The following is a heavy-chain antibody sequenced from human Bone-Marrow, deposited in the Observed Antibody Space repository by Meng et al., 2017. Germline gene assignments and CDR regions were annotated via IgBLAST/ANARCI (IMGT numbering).Heavy chain of an antibody. J-gene: IGHJ4*02. Sequence: SETLSLTCTVSGDSISDYYWTWIRQPAGKGLEWIGRMFPSGSTNYNPSLKSRVTMSVDMSKNQISLRLSSVTAADTAVYYCARDFLWFGELIMSYFDYWGQGTLVTVSS. V-gene: IGHV4-4*07. CDR3: ARDFLWFGELIMSYFDY. D-gene: IGHD3-10*01. CDR1: GDSISDYY. CDR2: MFPSGST.